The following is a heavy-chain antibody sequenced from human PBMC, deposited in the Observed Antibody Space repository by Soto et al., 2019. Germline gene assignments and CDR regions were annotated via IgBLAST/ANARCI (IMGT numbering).Heavy chain of an antibody. CDR2: IYYSGST. Sequence: SETLSLTCTVSGGSISSGDYYWIWIRQPPGKVLEWIGYIYYSGSTYYNPSLKSRVTISVDTSKNQFSLKLSSVTAADTAVHYCARDYYGSGTPWAYYYYGMDVWGQGTTVTVSS. D-gene: IGHD3-10*01. CDR1: GGSISSGDYY. CDR3: ARDYYGSGTPWAYYYYGMDV. V-gene: IGHV4-30-4*01. J-gene: IGHJ6*02.